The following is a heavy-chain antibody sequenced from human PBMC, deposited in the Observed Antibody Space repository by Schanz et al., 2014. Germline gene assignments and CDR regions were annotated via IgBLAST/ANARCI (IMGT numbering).Heavy chain of an antibody. J-gene: IGHJ6*02. CDR1: GFTFSSYA. V-gene: IGHV3-23*01. CDR2: ITDSGGST. D-gene: IGHD2-2*02. CDR3: AKHLYQYNYYGMDV. Sequence: EVQLLESGGGLVQPGGSLRLSCAASGFTFSSYAMSWVRQAPGKGLEWVSAITDSGGSTYYADSVKGRFTISRDNSKNTLYLQMNSLRAEDSAVYYCAKHLYQYNYYGMDVWGQGTTVTVSS.